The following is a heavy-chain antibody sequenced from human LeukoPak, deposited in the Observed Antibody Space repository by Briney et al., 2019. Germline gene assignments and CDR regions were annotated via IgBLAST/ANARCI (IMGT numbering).Heavy chain of an antibody. V-gene: IGHV4-59*12. J-gene: IGHJ4*02. CDR2: SYYSGST. CDR3: AREGYSSSSGFDY. D-gene: IGHD6-6*01. Sequence: PSETLSLTCTVSGGSISSYYWSWIRQPPGKGLEWIGYSYYSGSTNYNPSLKSRVTISVDTSKNQFSLKLSSVTAADTAVYYCAREGYSSSSGFDYWGQGTLVTVSS. CDR1: GGSISSYY.